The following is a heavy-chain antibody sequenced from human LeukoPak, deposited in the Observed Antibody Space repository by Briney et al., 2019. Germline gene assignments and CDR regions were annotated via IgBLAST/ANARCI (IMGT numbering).Heavy chain of an antibody. CDR1: GFTFTSYA. J-gene: IGHJ4*02. D-gene: IGHD2-15*01. V-gene: IGHV3-23*01. CDR3: AKEHCSGGSCYPDC. CDR2: ISSSSVNT. Sequence: GGSLRLSCAASGFTFTSYAMGWVRQAPGKGLEWVSDISSSSVNTYYADSVKGRFTISRDNFKSTLYLQMSSLRADDTAVYYCAKEHCSGGSCYPDCWGQGTLVTVSS.